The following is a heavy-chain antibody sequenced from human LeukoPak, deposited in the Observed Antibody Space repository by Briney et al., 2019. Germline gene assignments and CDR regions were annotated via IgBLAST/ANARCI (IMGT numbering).Heavy chain of an antibody. D-gene: IGHD1-20*01. CDR2: INHSGST. V-gene: IGHV4-34*01. Sequence: SETLSLTSSVYGGSFSGYYWSWIRQPPGKGLEWIGEINHSGSTNYNPSLKRRVTISVDRSKNQFSLKLSSVTAADTAVYYCARGITGTTGFDYWGQGTLVTVSS. J-gene: IGHJ4*02. CDR1: GGSFSGYY. CDR3: ARGITGTTGFDY.